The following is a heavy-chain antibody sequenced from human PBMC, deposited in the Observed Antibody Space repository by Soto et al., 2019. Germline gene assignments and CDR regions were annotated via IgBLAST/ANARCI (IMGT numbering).Heavy chain of an antibody. J-gene: IGHJ4*02. V-gene: IGHV4-59*01. Sequence: SETLSLTCTVSGGSIRSYYWTWIRQPPGKGLEWIGYIDYSGSTTYSPSLKTRVTLSVDTSKNQFSLKLRSVTAADTAVYFCARGRGDSRGTNFDFWGQGILVTVSS. CDR3: ARGRGDSRGTNFDF. CDR1: GGSIRSYY. CDR2: IDYSGST. D-gene: IGHD3-22*01.